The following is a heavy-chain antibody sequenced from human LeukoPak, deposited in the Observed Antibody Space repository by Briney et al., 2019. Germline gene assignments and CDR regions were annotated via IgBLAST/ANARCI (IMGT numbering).Heavy chain of an antibody. J-gene: IGHJ3*02. CDR3: ARDVYDSSGYLGAFDI. D-gene: IGHD3-22*01. CDR2: MNPNSGNT. V-gene: IGHV1-8*01. Sequence: GASVKDSCQASGYTFTSYDINWVRPASGQGLEWMGWMNPNSGNTGYAQKFQGRVTMTRHTSIRTAYMELSSLRSEDTAVYYCARDVYDSSGYLGAFDIWGQGTMVTVSS. CDR1: GYTFTSYD.